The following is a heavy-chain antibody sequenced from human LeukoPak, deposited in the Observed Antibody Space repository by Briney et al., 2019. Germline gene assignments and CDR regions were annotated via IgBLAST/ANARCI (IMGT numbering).Heavy chain of an antibody. CDR3: TLYSSGWVSDY. V-gene: IGHV1-46*01. CDR2: INPSGGST. Sequence: ASVKVSCKASGYTFTSYYMHWVRQAPGQGLEWMGIINPSGGSTSYAQKFQGRVTMTRDTSTSTVYMELSSLRSEDTAVCYCTLYSSGWVSDYWGQGTLVTVSS. J-gene: IGHJ4*02. D-gene: IGHD6-19*01. CDR1: GYTFTSYY.